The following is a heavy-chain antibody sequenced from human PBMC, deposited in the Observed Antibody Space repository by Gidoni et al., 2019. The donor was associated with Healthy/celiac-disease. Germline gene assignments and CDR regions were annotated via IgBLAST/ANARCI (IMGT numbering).Heavy chain of an antibody. Sequence: EVQLVESGGGLVQLGGSLRLSCAASGFTFSSYAMSWVRQAPGKGLEWFAAIRGSGGSTYYADSVKGRFTISRDNSKNTLYLQMNSLRAEDTAVYYCASIVGAKHRFVYWGQGTLVTVSS. V-gene: IGHV3-23*04. CDR2: IRGSGGST. CDR1: GFTFSSYA. D-gene: IGHD1-26*01. J-gene: IGHJ4*02. CDR3: ASIVGAKHRFVY.